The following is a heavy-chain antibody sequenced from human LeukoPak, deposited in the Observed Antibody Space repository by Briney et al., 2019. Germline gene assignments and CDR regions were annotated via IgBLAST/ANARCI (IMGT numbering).Heavy chain of an antibody. CDR2: ISYDGSSK. Sequence: GGSLRLSCAASGFTFSSFGMHWVRQAPGKGLEWVAVISYDGSSKYYIDSVKGRFTISRDNSKNTLYLQMNSLRAEDTAVYYCARGENSRTYPVSGYWGQGTLVTVSS. CDR3: ARGENSRTYPVSGY. CDR1: GFTFSSFG. D-gene: IGHD1-26*01. J-gene: IGHJ4*02. V-gene: IGHV3-30*03.